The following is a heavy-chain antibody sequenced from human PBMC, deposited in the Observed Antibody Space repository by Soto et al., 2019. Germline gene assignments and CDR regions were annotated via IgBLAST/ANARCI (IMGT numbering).Heavy chain of an antibody. CDR2: VKTKMIGGTS. Sequence: EVQLVESGGGLVKPGGSLGLSCEASGFSFSTAGRSGFGQAPGKGLGGVARVKTKMIGGTSDYAAPVKGRSTISRDDSKRVVFLQMNSLKTEDTAVYYCTTDCSGGSCYPGAHYSFYAMDVWGPGTTVTVSS. CDR1: GFSFSTAG. D-gene: IGHD2-15*01. CDR3: TTDCSGGSCYPGAHYSFYAMDV. J-gene: IGHJ6*02. V-gene: IGHV3-15*01.